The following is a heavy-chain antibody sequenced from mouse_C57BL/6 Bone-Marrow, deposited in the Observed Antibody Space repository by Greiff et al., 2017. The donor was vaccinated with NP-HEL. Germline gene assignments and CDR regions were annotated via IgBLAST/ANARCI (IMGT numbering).Heavy chain of an antibody. CDR1: GYTFTSYW. Sequence: VQLQQPGAELVMPGASVKLSCKASGYTFTSYWMHWVKQRPGQGLEWIGEIDPSDSYTNYNQKFKGKSTLTVDKSSSTAYMQLSSLTSEDSAVYYCARNEYGSVWYFEVGGTGTTVTVSS. V-gene: IGHV1-69*01. J-gene: IGHJ1*03. CDR3: ARNEYGSVWYFEV. D-gene: IGHD1-1*01. CDR2: IDPSDSYT.